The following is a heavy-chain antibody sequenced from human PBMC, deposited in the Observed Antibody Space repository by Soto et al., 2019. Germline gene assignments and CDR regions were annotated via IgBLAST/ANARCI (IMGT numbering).Heavy chain of an antibody. J-gene: IGHJ6*02. CDR1: GFTVSSNY. CDR3: ASDRRTTDGMDV. V-gene: IGHV3-66*01. Sequence: EVQLVESGGGLVQPGGSLRLSCAASGFTVSSNYMSWVRQAPGKGLEWVSVIYSGGSTYYADSVKGRFTISRDNSKNTLYLQMTSLRAEDTAVYYCASDRRTTDGMDVWGHGTTVTVSS. D-gene: IGHD1-7*01. CDR2: IYSGGST.